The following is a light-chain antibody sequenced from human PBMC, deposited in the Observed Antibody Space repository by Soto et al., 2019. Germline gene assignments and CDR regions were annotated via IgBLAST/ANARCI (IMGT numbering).Light chain of an antibody. Sequence: DIQMTQSPSSLSASVGDRVTITCRASQAIRDALGWYQQKPGKAPKRLVYGVSTLQTGVPSRFSGSGSGTEFTLTISGLQPEDFATYYCLQHITYPRTFGQGTKGEI. CDR1: QAIRDA. CDR2: GVS. J-gene: IGKJ1*01. CDR3: LQHITYPRT. V-gene: IGKV1-17*01.